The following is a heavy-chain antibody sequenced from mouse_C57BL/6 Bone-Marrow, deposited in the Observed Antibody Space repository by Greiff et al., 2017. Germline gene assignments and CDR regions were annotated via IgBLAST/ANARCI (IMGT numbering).Heavy chain of an antibody. J-gene: IGHJ2*01. V-gene: IGHV5-16*01. CDR3: ARYDYYDKAYVDF. CDR2: INYDGSST. Sequence: EVQLVESEGGLVQPGSSMKLSCTASGFTFSDYYMAWVRQVPEKGLEWVANINYDGSSTYYLDSFKSRFIIARDNANNILYLEMSSLTSEETATYYCARYDYYDKAYVDFGGRGNTLTVTA. CDR1: GFTFSDYY. D-gene: IGHD1-1*01.